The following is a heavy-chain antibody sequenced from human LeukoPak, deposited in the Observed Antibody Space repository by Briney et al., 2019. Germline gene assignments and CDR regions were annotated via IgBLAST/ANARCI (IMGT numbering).Heavy chain of an antibody. D-gene: IGHD3-3*01. CDR2: IYYSGST. V-gene: IGHV4-39*07. Sequence: SETLSLTCTVSGGSISSSSYYWGWIRQPPGKGLEWIGSIYYSGSTYYNPSLKSRVTISVDTSKNQFSLKLSSVTAADTAVYYCARLVSRKRYDFWSGQYYYYYYMDVWGKGTTVTVSS. J-gene: IGHJ6*03. CDR3: ARLVSRKRYDFWSGQYYYYYYMDV. CDR1: GGSISSSSYY.